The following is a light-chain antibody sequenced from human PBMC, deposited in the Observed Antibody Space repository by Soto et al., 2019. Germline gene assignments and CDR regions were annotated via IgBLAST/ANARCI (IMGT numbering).Light chain of an antibody. CDR2: RNN. J-gene: IGLJ2*01. CDR3: ASWDDRLGAVI. V-gene: IGLV1-47*01. Sequence: QSVLTQPPSASGTPGQRVTISCSGSSSNIGSNYVYWYQQVPGTAPKLLIYRNNQRPSGVPDRFSGSKSGTSASLAISGLRSEDEADYYCASWDDRLGAVIFGGGTKLTVL. CDR1: SSNIGSNY.